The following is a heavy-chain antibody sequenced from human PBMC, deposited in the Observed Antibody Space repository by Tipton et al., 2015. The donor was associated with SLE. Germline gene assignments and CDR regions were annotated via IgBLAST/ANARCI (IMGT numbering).Heavy chain of an antibody. CDR1: GYSFTSYW. Sequence: QSGPEVKKPGESLKISCKGSGYSFTSYWIGWVRQVPGKGLEWMGIIYPGDSDTRYGPSFQGQVTISADKSISTAYLQWSSLKASDTAIYYCASSSSAWPDAFNIWGQGTMVTVSS. D-gene: IGHD6-19*01. V-gene: IGHV5-51*03. CDR2: IYPGDSDT. J-gene: IGHJ3*02. CDR3: ASSSSAWPDAFNI.